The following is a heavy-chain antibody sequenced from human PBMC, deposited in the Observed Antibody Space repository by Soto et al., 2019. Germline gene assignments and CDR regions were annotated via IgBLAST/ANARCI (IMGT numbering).Heavy chain of an antibody. Sequence: PGGSVRLSCAASGFTFSSYGMHWVRQAPGKGLEWVAVISYDGSNKYYADSVKGRFTISRDNSKNTLYLQMNSLRAEDTAVYYCAKDSSSLFDYWGQGTLVTVSS. CDR1: GFTFSSYG. CDR3: AKDSSSLFDY. J-gene: IGHJ4*02. V-gene: IGHV3-30*18. D-gene: IGHD6-6*01. CDR2: ISYDGSNK.